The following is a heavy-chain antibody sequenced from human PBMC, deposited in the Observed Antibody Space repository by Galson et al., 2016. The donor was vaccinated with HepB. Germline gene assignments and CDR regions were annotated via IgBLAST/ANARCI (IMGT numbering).Heavy chain of an antibody. CDR2: IFWDDDK. J-gene: IGHJ5*02. Sequence: PALVKPTQTLTPTCTFSGFSLSTSGVGVGWIRQPPGKALEWLALIFWDDDKRYSPSLKSRLTITQDTSKNQVVLTMTNMDPVDTATYYCAHTSVAGTSGDWFDPWGQGTLVTVSS. CDR1: GFSLSTSGVG. D-gene: IGHD6-19*01. CDR3: AHTSVAGTSGDWFDP. V-gene: IGHV2-5*02.